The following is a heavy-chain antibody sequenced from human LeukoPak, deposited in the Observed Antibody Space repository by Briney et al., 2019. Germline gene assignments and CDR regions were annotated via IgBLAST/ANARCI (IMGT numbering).Heavy chain of an antibody. D-gene: IGHD6-6*01. Sequence: GGSLRLSCAASGFTFSSYAMSWVRQAPGKGLEWISAISGRGDRTYYADSVKGRFTISRDNSKNTLYLQMNSLRAEDTAVYYCAKEQSSSGFFDYWGQGTLVTVSS. V-gene: IGHV3-23*01. J-gene: IGHJ4*02. CDR2: ISGRGDRT. CDR3: AKEQSSSGFFDY. CDR1: GFTFSSYA.